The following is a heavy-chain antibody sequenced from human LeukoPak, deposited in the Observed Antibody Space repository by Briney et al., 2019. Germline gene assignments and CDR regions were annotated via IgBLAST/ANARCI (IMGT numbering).Heavy chain of an antibody. J-gene: IGHJ5*02. CDR3: ASVSIAAAGENCFDP. Sequence: PSETLSLTCTVSGGSISSGGYYWGWIRQHPGKGLEWIVYIYYSGSTYYNPSLKSRVTISVDTSKNQFSLKLSSVTAADTAVYYCASVSIAAAGENCFDPWGQGTLVTVSS. CDR2: IYYSGST. CDR1: GGSISSGGYY. D-gene: IGHD6-13*01. V-gene: IGHV4-31*03.